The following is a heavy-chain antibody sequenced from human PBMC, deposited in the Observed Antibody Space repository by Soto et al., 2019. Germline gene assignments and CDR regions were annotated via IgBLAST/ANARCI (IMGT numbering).Heavy chain of an antibody. J-gene: IGHJ6*02. Sequence: GGSLRLSCAASGFTFSSYAMSWVRQAPGKGLEWVSAISGSGGSTYYADSVKGRFTISRDNSKNTLYLQMNSLRAEDTAVYYCAKDLSTSRTGTTPPNYYYYGMDVWGQGTTVTVSS. CDR3: AKDLSTSRTGTTPPNYYYYGMDV. D-gene: IGHD1-7*01. CDR2: ISGSGGST. CDR1: GFTFSSYA. V-gene: IGHV3-23*01.